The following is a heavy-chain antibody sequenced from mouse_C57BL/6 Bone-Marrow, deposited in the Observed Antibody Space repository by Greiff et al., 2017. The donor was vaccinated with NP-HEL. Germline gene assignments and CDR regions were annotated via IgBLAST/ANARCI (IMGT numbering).Heavy chain of an antibody. Sequence: QVQLQQPGAELVNPGASVKLSCKASGYTFTSYWMQWVNQRPGQGLEWIGEIDPSDSYTNYNQKFKGKATLTVDTSSSTAYMQPSSLTSEDSAVYYCARRGLRLPFAYWGQGTLVTVSA. J-gene: IGHJ3*01. V-gene: IGHV1-50*01. CDR3: ARRGLRLPFAY. CDR2: IDPSDSYT. D-gene: IGHD3-2*02. CDR1: GYTFTSYW.